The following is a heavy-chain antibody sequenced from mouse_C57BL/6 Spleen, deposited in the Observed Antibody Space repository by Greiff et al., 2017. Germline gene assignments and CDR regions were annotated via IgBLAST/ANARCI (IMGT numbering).Heavy chain of an antibody. CDR1: GFTFSSYA. CDR3: ARDGPGSAWFAY. Sequence: EVHLVESGGGLVKPGGSLKLSCAASGFTFSSYAMSWVRQTPEKRLEWVATISDGGSYTYYPDNVKGRFTISRDNAKNNLYLQMSHLKSEDTAMYYCARDGPGSAWFAYWGQGTLVTVSA. J-gene: IGHJ3*01. CDR2: ISDGGSYT. V-gene: IGHV5-4*01. D-gene: IGHD4-1*01.